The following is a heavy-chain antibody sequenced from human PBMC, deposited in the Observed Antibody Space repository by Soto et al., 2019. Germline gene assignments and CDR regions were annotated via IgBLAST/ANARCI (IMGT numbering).Heavy chain of an antibody. J-gene: IGHJ4*02. Sequence: QVQLVESGGGVVQPGRSLRLSCAASGFTFSSYAMHWVRQAPGKGLEWVAVISYDGSNKYYADSVKGRFTISRDNSKNTLYLPMNSLRAEDTAVYYCARDPVAYCGGDCRTFDYWGQGTLVTVSS. CDR2: ISYDGSNK. D-gene: IGHD2-21*02. V-gene: IGHV3-30-3*01. CDR1: GFTFSSYA. CDR3: ARDPVAYCGGDCRTFDY.